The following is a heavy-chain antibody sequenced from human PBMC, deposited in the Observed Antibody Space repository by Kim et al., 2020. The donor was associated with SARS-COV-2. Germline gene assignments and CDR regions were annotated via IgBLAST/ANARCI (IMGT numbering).Heavy chain of an antibody. CDR2: IYYSGST. CDR1: GGSVRSGSFY. CDR3: ARADDSTGWWFDP. Sequence: SETLSLTCTVSGGSVRSGSFYWSWIRQPPGKGLEWIGYIYYSGSTNYNPSFKSRVTISIDTSKNQFSLKLNSVTAADTAVYYCARADDSTGWWFDPWGQRTLVTVSS. J-gene: IGHJ5*02. V-gene: IGHV4-61*01. D-gene: IGHD3-22*01.